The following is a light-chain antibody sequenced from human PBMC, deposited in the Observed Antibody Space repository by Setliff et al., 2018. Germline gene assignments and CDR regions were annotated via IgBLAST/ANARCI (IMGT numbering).Light chain of an antibody. CDR1: QDVSSF. J-gene: IGKJ4*01. V-gene: IGKV1-9*01. CDR2: GAS. CDR3: QQLISFPLT. Sequence: DIQLTQSPSFLSASVGDRVIITCRASQDVSSFFAWYQQKPGKAPKILIWGASHLQSGVPSRFSGDRSGAEYTLTINFLQPEDFATYYCQQLISFPLTFGGGTKVAIK.